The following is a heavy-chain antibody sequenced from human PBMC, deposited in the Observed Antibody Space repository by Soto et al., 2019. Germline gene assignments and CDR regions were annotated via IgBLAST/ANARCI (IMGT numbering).Heavy chain of an antibody. D-gene: IGHD3-3*01. V-gene: IGHV4-30-4*01. CDR2: IYYSGST. CDR1: GGSISSGDYY. CDR3: ARGNPRDYDFWNQEFDY. Sequence: SETLSLTCTVSGGSISSGDYYWSWIRQPPGKGLEWIGYIYYSGSTYYNPSLKSRVTISVDMSKNQFSLKLSSVTAADTAVYYCARGNPRDYDFWNQEFDYWGQGTLVTIS. J-gene: IGHJ4*02.